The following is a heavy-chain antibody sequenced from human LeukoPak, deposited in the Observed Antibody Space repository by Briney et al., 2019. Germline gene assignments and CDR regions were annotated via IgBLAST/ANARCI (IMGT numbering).Heavy chain of an antibody. CDR3: ARGVPGLREWFDP. CDR1: GGSISSSSYY. V-gene: IGHV4-39*01. Sequence: SETLSLTCTVSGGSISSSSYYWGWIRQPPGEGLEWIGSIYYSGSTYYNPSLKSRVTISVDTSKNQFSLKLSSVTAADTAVYYCARGVPGLREWFDPWGQGTLVTVSS. CDR2: IYYSGST. J-gene: IGHJ5*02. D-gene: IGHD1-1*01.